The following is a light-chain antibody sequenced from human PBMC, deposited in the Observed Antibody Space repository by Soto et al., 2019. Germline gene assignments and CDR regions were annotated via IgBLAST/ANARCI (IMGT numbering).Light chain of an antibody. CDR2: GVS. V-gene: IGKV3-20*01. CDR3: QQYGSSPLT. Sequence: EIVLTQSPGTLSLSPGDRATLSCRASQSVSSNYLAWYQQKPGQAPRLLMYGVSSRATGIPDRFSGSGSGTDFTLTISRLEPEDFAVYYCQQYGSSPLTFGQGTKVEIK. J-gene: IGKJ1*01. CDR1: QSVSSNY.